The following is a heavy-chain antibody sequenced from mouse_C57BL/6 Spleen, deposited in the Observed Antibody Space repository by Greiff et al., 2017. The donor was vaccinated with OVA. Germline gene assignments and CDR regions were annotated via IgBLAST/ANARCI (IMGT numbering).Heavy chain of an antibody. V-gene: IGHV1-69*01. CDR1: GYTFTSYW. D-gene: IGHD3-2*02. Sequence: VQLQQPGAELVMPGASVKLSCKASGYTFTSYWMHWVKQRPGQGLEWIGEIDPSDSYTNYNQKFKGKSTFTVDKSSSTAYMQLSSLTSEDSAVYYCASQTAQATSWFAYWGQGTLVTVSA. CDR2: IDPSDSYT. J-gene: IGHJ3*01. CDR3: ASQTAQATSWFAY.